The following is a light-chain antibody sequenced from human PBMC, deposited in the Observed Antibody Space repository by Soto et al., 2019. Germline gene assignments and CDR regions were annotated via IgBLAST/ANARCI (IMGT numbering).Light chain of an antibody. J-gene: IGKJ1*01. CDR3: QEYGSSRT. V-gene: IGKV3-20*01. Sequence: EIVLTQSPGTLSLSPGERATLSGRASQSISSTYLAWYQQKPGQAPRLLIYGASSRATDIPDRFSGSGSGTDFTLTISRLEPEHFAVYYCQEYGSSRTFGQGTKVEIK. CDR2: GAS. CDR1: QSISSTY.